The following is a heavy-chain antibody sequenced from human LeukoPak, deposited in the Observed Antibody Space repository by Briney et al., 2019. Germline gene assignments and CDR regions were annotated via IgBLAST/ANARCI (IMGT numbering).Heavy chain of an antibody. CDR1: RYTFTSYD. CDR2: MNPNSGNT. V-gene: IGHV1-8*01. Sequence: ASVKVSCKASRYTFTSYDINWVRQATGQGLEWMGWMNPNSGNTGYAQKFQGRVTMTRNTSISTAYMELSSLRSEDTAAYYCARGGRDYVWGSHRYTENDAFDIWGQGTMVTVSS. D-gene: IGHD3-16*02. CDR3: ARGGRDYVWGSHRYTENDAFDI. J-gene: IGHJ3*02.